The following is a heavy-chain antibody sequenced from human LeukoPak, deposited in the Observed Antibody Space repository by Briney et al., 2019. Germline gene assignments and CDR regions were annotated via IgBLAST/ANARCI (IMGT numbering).Heavy chain of an antibody. V-gene: IGHV3-30*02. CDR3: AKDKSRSWAWDY. CDR2: IRDDGSDK. CDR1: GFTFSSYA. D-gene: IGHD6-13*01. J-gene: IGHJ4*02. Sequence: GGSLRLSCAASGFTFSSYAMHWVRQAPGKGLEWVTFIRDDGSDKYYADSVKGRFTISRDNSKNTLFLQMNSLRPEDTAVYYCAKDKSRSWAWDYWGQGTLVTVSS.